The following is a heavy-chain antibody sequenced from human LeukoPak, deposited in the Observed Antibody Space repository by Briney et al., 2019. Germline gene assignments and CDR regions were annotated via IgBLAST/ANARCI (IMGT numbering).Heavy chain of an antibody. CDR1: GFTFSSYG. CDR3: ARERVGATYYFDY. J-gene: IGHJ4*02. CDR2: IWYDGSNK. D-gene: IGHD1-26*01. V-gene: IGHV3-33*01. Sequence: GGSLRLSCAASGFTFSSYGMHWVRQAPGKGLEWVAVIWYDGSNKYYADSVKGRFTISRDNSKNTLYLQMNSLRAEDTAVYYCARERVGATYYFDYWGQGTLVTVSS.